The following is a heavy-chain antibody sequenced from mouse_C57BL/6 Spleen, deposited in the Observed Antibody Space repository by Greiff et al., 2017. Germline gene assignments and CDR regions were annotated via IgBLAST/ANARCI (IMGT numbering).Heavy chain of an antibody. CDR2: IWSGGST. CDR3: ARAGLHVDYYAMDY. D-gene: IGHD3-1*01. CDR1: GFSLTSYG. J-gene: IGHJ4*01. V-gene: IGHV2-2*01. Sequence: VMLVESGPGLVQPSQSLSITCTVSGFSLTSYGVHWVRQSPGKGLEWLGVIWSGGSTDYNAAFISRLSISKDNSKRQVFFKMNSLQADDTAIYYCARAGLHVDYYAMDYWGQGTSVTVSS.